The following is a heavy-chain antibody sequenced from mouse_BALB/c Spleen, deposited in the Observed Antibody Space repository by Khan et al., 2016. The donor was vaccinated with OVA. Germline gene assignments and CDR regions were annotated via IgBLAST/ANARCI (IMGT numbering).Heavy chain of an antibody. V-gene: IGHV2-6-1*01. CDR3: ARQPYYHYNVMDY. CDR2: IWSDGST. D-gene: IGHD2-10*01. J-gene: IGHJ4*01. Sequence: QVQLKESGPGLVAPSQSLSITCTLSGFSLTNYGIHWVRQPPGKGLEWLVVIWSDGSTTYNSSLKSKMTITKDNSKSHVFLKMNSLQTDDTAIYFCARQPYYHYNVMDYWGQGTSVTVSS. CDR1: GFSLTNYG.